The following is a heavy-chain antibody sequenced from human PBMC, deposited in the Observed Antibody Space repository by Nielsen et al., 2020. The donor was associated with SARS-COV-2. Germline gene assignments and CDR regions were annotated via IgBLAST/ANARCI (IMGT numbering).Heavy chain of an antibody. J-gene: IGHJ4*02. D-gene: IGHD1-26*01. CDR1: GYTFTNYA. CDR3: ARDLGGSGSYYVDY. CDR2: TNVGNGDT. Sequence: ASVKVSCKASGYTFTNYAMHWVRQAPKQRLEWMGWTNVGNGDTKYSQKFQGRVTITRDTSASTAYMELSSLRSEDTAVYYCARDLGGSGSYYVDYWGQGTLVTVSS. V-gene: IGHV1-3*01.